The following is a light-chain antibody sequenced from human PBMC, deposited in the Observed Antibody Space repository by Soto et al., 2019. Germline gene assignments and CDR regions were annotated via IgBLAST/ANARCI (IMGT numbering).Light chain of an antibody. V-gene: IGLV2-14*01. CDR2: DVS. J-gene: IGLJ1*01. Sequence: QSALTQPASVSGSPGQSITISCTGTSSDVGGYNFVSWYQQHPGKAPKLMIYDVSNRTSGASNRFSGSKSGNTASLTISGLQAEDEADYYCISYTSSSTLNVFGTGTKLTVL. CDR1: SSDVGGYNF. CDR3: ISYTSSSTLNV.